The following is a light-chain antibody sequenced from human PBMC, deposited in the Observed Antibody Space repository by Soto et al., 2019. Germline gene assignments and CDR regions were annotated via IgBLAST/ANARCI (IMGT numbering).Light chain of an antibody. CDR2: GAS. Sequence: DIVMTQSPATLSVSPGERATLSCRASQSVSSYLAWYQQKPGQAPRLLIYGASSRATGIPDRFSGSGSGTDFTLTISRLEPEDFAVYYCQQYGSSPPITFGQGTRLEIK. CDR1: QSVSSY. CDR3: QQYGSSPPIT. V-gene: IGKV3-20*01. J-gene: IGKJ5*01.